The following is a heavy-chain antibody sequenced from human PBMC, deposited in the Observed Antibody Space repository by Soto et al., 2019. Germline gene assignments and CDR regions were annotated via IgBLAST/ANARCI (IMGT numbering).Heavy chain of an antibody. CDR3: ARDLIVDGPDNYGMDV. J-gene: IGHJ6*02. V-gene: IGHV1-2*02. CDR2: INPNTGGS. D-gene: IGHD1-26*01. Sequence: ASVKVSFKASGYTFSGHYIHWVRQAPGQGLEWMGWINPNTGGSNYAEKFKGRILMTRNTSIFTTHMRLNRLTSDDTAVYYCARDLIVDGPDNYGMDVWGQGPTVTVSS. CDR1: GYTFSGHY.